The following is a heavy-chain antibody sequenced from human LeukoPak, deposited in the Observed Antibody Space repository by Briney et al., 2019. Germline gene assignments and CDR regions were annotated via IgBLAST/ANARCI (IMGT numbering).Heavy chain of an antibody. V-gene: IGHV1-69*13. CDR3: ARDKDYGGNPNWFDP. D-gene: IGHD4-23*01. J-gene: IGHJ5*02. CDR1: GGTFSSYA. Sequence: ASVKVSCMASGGTFSSYAISWVRQAPGQGLEWMGGIIPIFGTANYAQKFQGRVTITADESTSTAYMELSSLRSEDTAVYYCARDKDYGGNPNWFDPWGQGTLVTVSS. CDR2: IIPIFGTA.